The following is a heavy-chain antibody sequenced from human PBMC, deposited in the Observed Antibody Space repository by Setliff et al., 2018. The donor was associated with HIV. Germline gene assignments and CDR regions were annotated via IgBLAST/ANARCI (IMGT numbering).Heavy chain of an antibody. CDR2: IYSGSST. D-gene: IGHD3-3*01. V-gene: IGHV3-66*02. Sequence: GGSLRLSCAASGFTVSTYYMSWVRQAPGKGLEWVSTIYSGSSTYHADSVKGRFTLSRDTSKNTLFLQMNSLRPEDAAVYYCARVRLYNTALDYWGQGTLVTVSS. J-gene: IGHJ4*02. CDR1: GFTVSTYY. CDR3: ARVRLYNTALDY.